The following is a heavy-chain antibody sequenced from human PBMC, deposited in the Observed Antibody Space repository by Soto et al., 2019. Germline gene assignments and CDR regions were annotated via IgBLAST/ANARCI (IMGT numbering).Heavy chain of an antibody. J-gene: IGHJ2*01. D-gene: IGHD2-21*01. CDR2: LNSDGSTT. Sequence: EVPLVESGGGLVQPGGSLRLSCAASGFTFSTYWMHWVRQAPGKRLVWVSRLNSDGSTTIYADSVKGRFTISRDNAKNTLSLQMNSLRAEDTAVYYCARGAYEKHWYFDVWGRGTLVSVSS. CDR1: GFTFSTYW. V-gene: IGHV3-74*01. CDR3: ARGAYEKHWYFDV.